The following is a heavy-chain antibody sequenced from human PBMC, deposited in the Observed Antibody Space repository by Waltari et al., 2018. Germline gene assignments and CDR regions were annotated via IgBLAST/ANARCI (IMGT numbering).Heavy chain of an antibody. CDR1: GGSIISTTYY. CDR3: ATHSANHDYHYYAMDV. V-gene: IGHV4-39*01. CDR2: SYYSGSP. Sequence: PGLVKPSETLSLTCIVSGGSIISTTYYWGWIRQPPGKGLEWIGSSYYSGSPNYNPSLKSRVTISVDTSKNRFSLKVSSVTAADTALYYCATHSANHDYHYYAMDVWGLGTTVTVSS. D-gene: IGHD2-15*01. J-gene: IGHJ6*02.